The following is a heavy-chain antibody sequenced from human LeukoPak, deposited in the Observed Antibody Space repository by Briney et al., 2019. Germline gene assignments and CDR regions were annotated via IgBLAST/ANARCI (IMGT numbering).Heavy chain of an antibody. CDR2: ISGSGGST. CDR1: GFTFSSYA. CDR3: GKDRVVSGIYFFDY. Sequence: GGSLRLSCADSGFTFSSYAMSWVRQAPGKGLEWVSVISGSGGSTYYADSVKGRFTISRDNSKNTLYPQMNSLRAEDTAVYYCGKDRVVSGIYFFDYWGQGTLVTVSS. J-gene: IGHJ4*02. V-gene: IGHV3-23*01. D-gene: IGHD1-26*01.